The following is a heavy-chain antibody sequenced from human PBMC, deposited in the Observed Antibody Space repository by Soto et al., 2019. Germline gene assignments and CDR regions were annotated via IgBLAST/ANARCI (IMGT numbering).Heavy chain of an antibody. CDR3: VSDRGYGHASVPYS. Sequence: QAHLVESGGGVVQPGRSLRLSCAAYGFTFTSYGMHWVRQAPGTRLEWVAVISYDGGLQHYADSVKGRFTISRDNSKNMVLLQMNSLRAEDTAVYYCVSDRGYGHASVPYSWGQGTLVSVSS. CDR2: ISYDGGLQ. CDR1: GFTFTSYG. V-gene: IGHV3-30*03. J-gene: IGHJ4*02. D-gene: IGHD5-18*01.